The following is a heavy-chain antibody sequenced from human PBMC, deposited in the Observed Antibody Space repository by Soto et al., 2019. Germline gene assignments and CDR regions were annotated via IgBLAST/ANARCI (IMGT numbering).Heavy chain of an antibody. CDR1: GGSISSYY. CDR3: ARTYDDSGPNSGGYGFDI. D-gene: IGHD3-22*01. J-gene: IGHJ3*02. CDR2: IHYSGST. V-gene: IGHV4-59*01. Sequence: SETLSLTCTVSGGSISSYYWSWMRQPPGKGLEWIGYIHYSGSTNYNPSLKSRVTISVDTSKNQFSLKLSSVTAADTAVYYCARTYDDSGPNSGGYGFDIWGPGTMVT.